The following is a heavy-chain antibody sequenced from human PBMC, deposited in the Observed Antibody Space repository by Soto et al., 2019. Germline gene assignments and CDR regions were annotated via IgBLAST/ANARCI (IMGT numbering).Heavy chain of an antibody. CDR1: GGSISSYY. CDR3: AGGGDRDY. CDR2: IYYTGST. V-gene: IGHV4-59*01. Sequence: SETLSLTCTVSGGSISSYYWSWIRQPPGKGLEWIGYIYYTGSTNYNPSLKSRLTISVDTSKNQFSLKLNSVTAADTAVYYCAGGGDRDYWGQGTLVTVS. D-gene: IGHD2-21*02. J-gene: IGHJ4*02.